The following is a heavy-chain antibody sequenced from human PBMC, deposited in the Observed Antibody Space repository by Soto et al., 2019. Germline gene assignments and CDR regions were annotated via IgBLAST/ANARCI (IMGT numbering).Heavy chain of an antibody. V-gene: IGHV3-30-3*01. CDR2: ISYDGSNK. J-gene: IGHJ4*02. Sequence: PGGSLRLSCAASGFTFSSYAMHWVRQAPGKGLEWVAVISYDGSNKYYADSVKGRFTISRDNSKNTLYLQMNSLKTDDTAVYYCAKEMFPRTVLDSSSPWGDFWGRGSLVTVSS. D-gene: IGHD2-15*01. CDR3: AKEMFPRTVLDSSSPWGDF. CDR1: GFTFSSYA.